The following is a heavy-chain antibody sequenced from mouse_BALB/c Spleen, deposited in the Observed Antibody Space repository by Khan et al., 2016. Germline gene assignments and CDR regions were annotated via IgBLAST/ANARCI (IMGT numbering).Heavy chain of an antibody. V-gene: IGHV11-2*02. J-gene: IGHJ1*01. CDR3: MRYGSGWYFDV. CDR2: INSDGSAI. Sequence: EVQLLETGGGLVQPGGSRGLSCEGSGFTFSGFWMSWVRQTPGKTLEWIGDINSDGSAINYAPSIKDRFTIFRDNDKSTLYLQMSNVRSEDTATYFCMRYGSGWYFDVWGAGTTVTVSS. D-gene: IGHD1-1*01. CDR1: GFTFSGFW.